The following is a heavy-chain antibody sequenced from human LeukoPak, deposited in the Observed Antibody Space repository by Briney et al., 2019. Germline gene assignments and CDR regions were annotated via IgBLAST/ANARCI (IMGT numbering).Heavy chain of an antibody. CDR1: GFTFSSYG. D-gene: IGHD2-21*02. Sequence: TGGSLRLSCAASGFTFSSYGMHWVRQAPGKGLEWVAFIRYDRSNKYYADSVKGRFTISRDNSKNTLYLQMNSLRAEDTAVYYFARFSRITWGDWGDAFDLWGQGATVIVSS. V-gene: IGHV3-30*02. CDR2: IRYDRSNK. CDR3: ARFSRITWGDWGDAFDL. J-gene: IGHJ3*01.